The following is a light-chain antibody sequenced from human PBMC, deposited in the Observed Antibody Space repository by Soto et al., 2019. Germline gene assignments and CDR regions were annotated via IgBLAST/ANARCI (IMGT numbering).Light chain of an antibody. CDR2: LAS. V-gene: IGKV2-28*01. CDR1: QTLLHSDGYTY. CDR3: MQALYTLT. Sequence: DIVMTQSPLSLTVTPGEPASISCRSSQTLLHSDGYTYLDWYVQKPGQSPQLLIYLASNRASGVPDRFSGSGSGTDFTLKISRVEAEDDGVYYWMQALYTLTFGGGTKVESK. J-gene: IGKJ4*01.